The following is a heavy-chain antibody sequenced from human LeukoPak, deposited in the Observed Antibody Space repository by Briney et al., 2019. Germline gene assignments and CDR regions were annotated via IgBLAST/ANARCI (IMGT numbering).Heavy chain of an antibody. CDR2: ISGSGDST. Sequence: GGSLRLSCAASGFTFSNFGLSWVRQAPGKGLEWVSGISGSGDSTYYADSVKGRFTISRDNSKNTLYLQMNSLRAEDTAVYYCARRSGIAVAGAFDYWGQGTLVTVFS. CDR3: ARRSGIAVAGAFDY. CDR1: GFTFSNFG. J-gene: IGHJ4*02. V-gene: IGHV3-23*01. D-gene: IGHD6-19*01.